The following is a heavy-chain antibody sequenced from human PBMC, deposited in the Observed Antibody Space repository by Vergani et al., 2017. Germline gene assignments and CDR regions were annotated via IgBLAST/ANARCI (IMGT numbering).Heavy chain of an antibody. CDR3: ARAVSTTVGDPPGY. CDR2: VNWNGVGS. J-gene: IGHJ4*02. Sequence: EVQLVESGGRVVRPGGSLRLSCIASGFKFDDYGMNWVRHVPGKGLEWVAGVNWNGVGSAYADSVRGRFIISRDNAKNSLYLQMNSLRAGDTAIYYCARAVSTTVGDPPGYWGQGTLVTVSS. D-gene: IGHD4-23*01. V-gene: IGHV3-20*04. CDR1: GFKFDDYG.